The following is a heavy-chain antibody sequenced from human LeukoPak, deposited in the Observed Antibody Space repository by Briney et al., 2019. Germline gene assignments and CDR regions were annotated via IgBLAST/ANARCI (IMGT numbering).Heavy chain of an antibody. CDR3: ARFIAAAGMRFDY. CDR1: GGSISSYY. V-gene: IGHV4-59*08. D-gene: IGHD6-13*01. J-gene: IGHJ4*02. Sequence: KPSETLSLTCTVSGGSISSYYWSWIRQPLGKGLEWIGYIYYSGSTNYNPSLKSRVTISVDTSKNQFSLKLSSVTAADTAVYYCARFIAAAGMRFDYWGQGTLVTVSS. CDR2: IYYSGST.